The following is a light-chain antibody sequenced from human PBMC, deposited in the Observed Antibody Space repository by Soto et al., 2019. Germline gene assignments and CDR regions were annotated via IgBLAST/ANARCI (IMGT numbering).Light chain of an antibody. V-gene: IGKV3-20*01. CDR2: AAS. Sequence: EIVLTQSPGTLSLSPGERATLSCRASQSVSSNYLAWYQQKPGQAPRLLIYAASSRATDIPDRFSGSGSGTDCTLTISRLEPEDSAVYSCQQYGTSPHTFGQGTKLEIK. J-gene: IGKJ2*01. CDR1: QSVSSNY. CDR3: QQYGTSPHT.